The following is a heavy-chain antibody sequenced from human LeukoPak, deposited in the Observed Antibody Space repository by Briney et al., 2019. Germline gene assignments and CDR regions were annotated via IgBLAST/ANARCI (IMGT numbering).Heavy chain of an antibody. CDR1: GGSISSGGYS. CDR3: ARGRVTGPRDY. D-gene: IGHD2-21*02. CDR2: IYHGGST. J-gene: IGHJ4*02. V-gene: IGHV4-30-2*01. Sequence: SETLSLTCAVSGGSISSGGYSWSWIRQPPGKGLEWIGYIYHGGSTYYNPSLKSRVTISVDRSKNQFSLKLSSVTAADTAVYYCARGRVTGPRDYWGQGTLVTVSS.